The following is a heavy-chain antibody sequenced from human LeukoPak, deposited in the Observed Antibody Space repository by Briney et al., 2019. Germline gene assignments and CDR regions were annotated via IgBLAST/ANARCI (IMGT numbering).Heavy chain of an antibody. J-gene: IGHJ3*01. Sequence: GGSLRLSCAASGFAFSAYGMNWVRQAPGEGLEWVSVISGSGGSIYYADSVKGRFTISKDKAKNTMDLQMNSLRAEDAAVYYCAREVYSYPWYPHRGGFDFWGQGTVVTVSS. CDR1: GFAFSAYG. V-gene: IGHV3-23*01. CDR2: ISGSGGSI. CDR3: AREVYSYPWYPHRGGFDF. D-gene: IGHD1-26*01.